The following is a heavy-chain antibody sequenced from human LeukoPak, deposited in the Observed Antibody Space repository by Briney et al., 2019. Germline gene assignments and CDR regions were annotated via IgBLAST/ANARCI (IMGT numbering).Heavy chain of an antibody. V-gene: IGHV4-34*01. CDR2: INHSGST. CDR1: GGSFSGYY. D-gene: IGHD3-22*01. Sequence: SETLSLTCAVYGGSFSGYYWSWIRQPPGKGLEWIGEINHSGSTNYNPSLKSRVTISVDTSKNQFSLKLSSVTAADTAVYCCASSETYYYDSSGYYYGDYFDYWGQGTLVTVSS. CDR3: ASSETYYYDSSGYYYGDYFDY. J-gene: IGHJ4*02.